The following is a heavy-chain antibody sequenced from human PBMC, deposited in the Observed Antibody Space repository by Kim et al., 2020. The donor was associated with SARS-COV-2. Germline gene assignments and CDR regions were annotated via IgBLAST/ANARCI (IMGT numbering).Heavy chain of an antibody. V-gene: IGHV3-30*18. CDR2: ISYDGNKK. CDR3: AKVGSGDEIDFLDM. J-gene: IGHJ3*02. CDR1: GFSFGDFG. Sequence: GGSLRLSCAASGFSFGDFGMHWVRQAPGKGLEWVAVISYDGNKKYYGEYVKGRFTISRDNSKNILYLQMSSLRTEDTAVYYCAKVGSGDEIDFLDMWDQGTKVIVSS. D-gene: IGHD3-10*01.